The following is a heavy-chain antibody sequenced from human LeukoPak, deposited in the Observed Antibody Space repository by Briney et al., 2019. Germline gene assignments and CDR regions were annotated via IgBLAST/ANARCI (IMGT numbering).Heavy chain of an antibody. CDR1: GFTLNDYY. V-gene: IGHV3-11*06. CDR2: ISISSTYT. CDR3: ARTSGLERQLYFDY. D-gene: IGHD1-1*01. J-gene: IGHJ4*02. Sequence: GGSLRLSCAASGFTLNDYYLTWIRQAPGKGLEWISYISISSTYTHYADSVKGRFTISRDNAKNSLYLQVNSLRAEDTAVYYCARTSGLERQLYFDYWGQGTLVTVSS.